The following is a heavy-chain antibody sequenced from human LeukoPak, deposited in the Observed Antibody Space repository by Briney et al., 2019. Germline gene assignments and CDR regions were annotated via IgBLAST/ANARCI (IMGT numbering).Heavy chain of an antibody. J-gene: IGHJ6*03. CDR2: IYYSWST. CDR1: GGSISSYY. D-gene: IGHD3-22*01. V-gene: IGHV4-59*01. Sequence: PSETLSLTCTVSGGSISSYYWSWIRQPPGKGLEWIGYIYYSWSTNYNPSLKSRVTISVDTSKNQFSLKLSSVTAADTAVYYCARTSDSSGYYYVGYYYYMDVWGKGTTVTVSS. CDR3: ARTSDSSGYYYVGYYYYMDV.